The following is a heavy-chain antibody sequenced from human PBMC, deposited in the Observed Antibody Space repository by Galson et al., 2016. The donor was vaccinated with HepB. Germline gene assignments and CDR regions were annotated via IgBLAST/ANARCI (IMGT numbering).Heavy chain of an antibody. Sequence: VKPTQTLTLACTFSGFSLSTDGMCVNWIRQSPGKGLEWIASISGRGTIVKYADSVKGRFSVSRDNAGESVFLQMNSVRAEDAAVYYCVREGFCSSFNCFLSDWYTYYGTDVWGRGTTVIV. J-gene: IGHJ6*03. D-gene: IGHD2-2*01. V-gene: IGHV3-11*01. CDR1: GFSLSTDG. CDR2: ISGRGTIV. CDR3: VREGFCSSFNCFLSDWYTYYGTDV.